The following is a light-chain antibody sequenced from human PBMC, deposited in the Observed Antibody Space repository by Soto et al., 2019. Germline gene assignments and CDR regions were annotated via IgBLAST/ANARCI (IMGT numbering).Light chain of an antibody. Sequence: EIVLTQSPGTLSLSPGERATLSCRASQSVSSSSYLAWYQQKPGQAPRLLIYGASSRATGIPDRFSGSGSATDFTLTLSKLEPDDFAVYYCRQYGSPPSYTFGQGTKLEIK. V-gene: IGKV3-20*01. CDR1: QSVSSSSY. CDR2: GAS. CDR3: RQYGSPPSYT. J-gene: IGKJ2*01.